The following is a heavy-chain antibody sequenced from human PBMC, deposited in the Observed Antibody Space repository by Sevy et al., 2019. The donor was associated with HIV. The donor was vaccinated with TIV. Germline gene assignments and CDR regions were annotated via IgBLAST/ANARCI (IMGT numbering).Heavy chain of an antibody. V-gene: IGHV1-24*01. CDR3: XXXXXXXXXXXXXXSGYYLHY. CDR1: GYIFTELS. Sequence: ASVKVSCKVSGYIFTELSMHWVRQAPGKGLEWMGGFDPEDGETIYAQKFQGRVTMTEDTSTDTAYMDLSSLRSEDTXXXXXXXXXXXXXXXXXXXSGYYLHYWGQGTLVTVSS. D-gene: IGHD3-22*01. CDR2: FDPEDGET. J-gene: IGHJ4*02.